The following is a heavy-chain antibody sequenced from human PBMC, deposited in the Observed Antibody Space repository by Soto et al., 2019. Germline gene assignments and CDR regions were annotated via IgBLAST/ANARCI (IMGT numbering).Heavy chain of an antibody. CDR3: ARGPLMVRGVTTFDY. D-gene: IGHD3-10*01. Sequence: ASVKVSCKASGGTFSSYAISWVRQAPGQGLEWMGGIIPIFGTANYAQKFQGRVTITADESTSSAYMELSSLRSEGTAVYYCARGPLMVRGVTTFDYWAREPRSPSPQ. V-gene: IGHV1-69*13. J-gene: IGHJ4*02. CDR2: IIPIFGTA. CDR1: GGTFSSYA.